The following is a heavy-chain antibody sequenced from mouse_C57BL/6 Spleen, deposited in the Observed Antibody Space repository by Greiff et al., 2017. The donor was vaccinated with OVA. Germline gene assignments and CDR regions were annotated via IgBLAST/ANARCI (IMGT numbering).Heavy chain of an antibody. CDR1: GYTFTSYW. CDR3: ARHYYGSSSSLYYAMDY. J-gene: IGHJ4*01. CDR2: FDPSGSYT. Sequence: QVQLQQPGAELVRPGTTVKLSCKASGYTFTSYWMHWVKQRPGQGLEWIGVFDPSGSYTNYNQKFKGKATLTVDTSSSTAYMQLSSLTSDDSAVYYCARHYYGSSSSLYYAMDYWGQGTSVTVSS. D-gene: IGHD1-1*01. V-gene: IGHV1-59*01.